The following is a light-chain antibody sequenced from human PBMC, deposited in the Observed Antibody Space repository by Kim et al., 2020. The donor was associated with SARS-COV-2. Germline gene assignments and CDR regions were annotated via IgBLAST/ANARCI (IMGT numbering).Light chain of an antibody. Sequence: ASVKLTCTLSRGHSNYAIAWHQQQPEKGPRYLMKLNSDGSHNKGDGIPDRFSGSSSGAERYLTISSLQSEDEADYYCQTWDTGIQVFGGGTQLTVL. CDR2: LNSDGSH. V-gene: IGLV4-69*01. CDR1: RGHSNYA. CDR3: QTWDTGIQV. J-gene: IGLJ3*02.